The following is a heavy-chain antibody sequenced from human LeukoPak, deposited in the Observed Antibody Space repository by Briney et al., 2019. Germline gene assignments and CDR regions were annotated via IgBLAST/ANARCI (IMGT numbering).Heavy chain of an antibody. Sequence: GASVKVSCKASGYMFVTYGVSWVRQAPGQGLEWMGRITPVIDSAKYAQKFRDRLTITADTYTGTAYMELSSLTPEDTALYYCTRVNLRGSQYNWFDPWGQGTLVIVSS. V-gene: IGHV1-69*04. D-gene: IGHD1-26*01. J-gene: IGHJ5*02. CDR2: ITPVIDSA. CDR3: TRVNLRGSQYNWFDP. CDR1: GYMFVTYG.